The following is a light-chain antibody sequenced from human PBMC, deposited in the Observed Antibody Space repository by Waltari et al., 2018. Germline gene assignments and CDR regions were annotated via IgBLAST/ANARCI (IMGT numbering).Light chain of an antibody. Sequence: SCMAWRAVGLLCARYQRKPGQAPGFRILEAYSRATGIPAEFRGSGSGTDVTLTGINLEPEDIAVYDCQQRKNRPYTFSQGTRVEIK. CDR3: QQRKNRPYT. CDR1: RAVGLL. J-gene: IGKJ2*01. CDR2: EAY. V-gene: IGKV3-11*01.